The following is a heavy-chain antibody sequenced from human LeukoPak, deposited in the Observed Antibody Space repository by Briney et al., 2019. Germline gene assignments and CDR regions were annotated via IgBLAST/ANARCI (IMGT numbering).Heavy chain of an antibody. V-gene: IGHV1-8*01. Sequence: ASVKVSCKASGYTFTSYDINWVRQATGQGLEWMGWMNPNRGNTGYAQKFQGRVTMTRNTSISTAYMELSSLRSEDTAVYYCARISYAYDYVWGSYRYSESELSDYWGQGTLVTVSS. J-gene: IGHJ4*02. CDR1: GYTFTSYD. D-gene: IGHD3-16*02. CDR3: ARISYAYDYVWGSYRYSESELSDY. CDR2: MNPNRGNT.